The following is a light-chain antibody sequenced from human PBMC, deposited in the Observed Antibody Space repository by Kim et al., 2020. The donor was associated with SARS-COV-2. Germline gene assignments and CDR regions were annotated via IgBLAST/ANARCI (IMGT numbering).Light chain of an antibody. J-gene: IGKJ2*01. V-gene: IGKV1-5*01. Sequence: DIQVTQSPSTLSASIGDRVIITCRASQSISNWLAWYQQKPGKGPKLLMYDASSLESGVPSRFGGSGSGTEFTLTISGLQPDDFATYYCQQYESFPYTFGQGTKLEI. CDR3: QQYESFPYT. CDR2: DAS. CDR1: QSISNW.